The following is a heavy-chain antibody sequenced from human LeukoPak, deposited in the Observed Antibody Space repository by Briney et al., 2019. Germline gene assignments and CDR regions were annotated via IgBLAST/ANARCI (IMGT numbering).Heavy chain of an antibody. Sequence: PGGSLRLSCAASGFTFSSYGMHWVRQAPGKGLEWVAVIWYDGRNKYYADSVKGRFTISRDNSKNTLYLQMNSLRAEDTAVYYCARGGYCSGGNCYEVSAFDIWGQGTMVTVSS. D-gene: IGHD2-15*01. CDR3: ARGGYCSGGNCYEVSAFDI. CDR1: GFTFSSYG. V-gene: IGHV3-33*08. J-gene: IGHJ3*02. CDR2: IWYDGRNK.